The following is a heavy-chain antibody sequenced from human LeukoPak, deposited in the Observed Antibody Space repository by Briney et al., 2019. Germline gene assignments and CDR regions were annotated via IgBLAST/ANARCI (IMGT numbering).Heavy chain of an antibody. J-gene: IGHJ6*02. V-gene: IGHV4-39*07. Sequence: SETLSLTCTVSGGSISSSSYYWGWIRQPPGKGLEWIGSIYYSGSTYYNSSLKSRVTISVDTSKNQFSLKLSSVTAADTAVYYCSLSYCSSTSCSIGYYYYGMDVWGQGTTVTVSS. CDR1: GGSISSSSYY. D-gene: IGHD2-2*01. CDR3: SLSYCSSTSCSIGYYYYGMDV. CDR2: IYYSGST.